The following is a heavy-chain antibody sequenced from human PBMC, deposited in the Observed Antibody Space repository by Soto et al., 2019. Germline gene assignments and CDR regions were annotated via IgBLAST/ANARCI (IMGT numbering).Heavy chain of an antibody. D-gene: IGHD2-8*01. V-gene: IGHV4-39*01. CDR2: LYYGGTT. J-gene: IGHJ5*02. CDR3: LRQGEAVTGVNCFDP. CDR1: GGSIRSRSHY. Sequence: PSETLSLTCTVSGGSIRSRSHYWAWIRQPPGKGLEWIGSLYYGGTTYYNPSLKSRITISVDSSKNQFFLNLSSLTAADTAVYYCLRQGEAVTGVNCFDPWGQGTLVTVSS.